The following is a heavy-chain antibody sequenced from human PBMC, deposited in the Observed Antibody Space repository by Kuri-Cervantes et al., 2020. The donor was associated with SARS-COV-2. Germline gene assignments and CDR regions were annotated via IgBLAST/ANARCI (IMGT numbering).Heavy chain of an antibody. CDR1: GFTFSRSW. CDR2: INSDGSVT. CDR3: AKDTYYDSSGFYDAFDI. V-gene: IGHV3-74*01. Sequence: GESLKISCAASGFTFSRSWMLWVRQAPGKGLVWVSRINSDGSVTSYPDSVEGRFTISRDNAKNTLYLRMNSLRAEDTAVYYCAKDTYYDSSGFYDAFDIWGQGTMVTVSS. D-gene: IGHD3-22*01. J-gene: IGHJ3*02.